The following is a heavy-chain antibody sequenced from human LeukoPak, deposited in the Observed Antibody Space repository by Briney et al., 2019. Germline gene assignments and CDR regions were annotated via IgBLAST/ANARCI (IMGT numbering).Heavy chain of an antibody. V-gene: IGHV1-2*02. CDR3: ARGDGSGHYDSSGYYNSPIDY. J-gene: IGHJ4*02. CDR1: GYTFTDYY. Sequence: ASVKVSCKASGYTFTDYYMHWVRQAPGQGLEWMGWINPKSGGTNYAQKYQGRVTMTRDTSISTAYMELSRLRSDDTAVYYCARGDGSGHYDSSGYYNSPIDYWGQGTLVTVSS. D-gene: IGHD3-22*01. CDR2: INPKSGGT.